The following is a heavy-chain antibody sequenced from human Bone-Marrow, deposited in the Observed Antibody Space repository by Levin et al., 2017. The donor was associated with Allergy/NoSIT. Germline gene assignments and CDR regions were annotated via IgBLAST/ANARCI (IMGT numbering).Heavy chain of an antibody. V-gene: IGHV3-33*01. D-gene: IGHD3-10*01. Sequence: GGSLRLSCAASGFTFSSYGMHWVRQAPGKGLEWVAVIWYDGSNKYYADSVKGRFTISRDNSKNTLYLQMNSLRAEDTAVYYCARGYYGSGSIFPENDAFDIWGQGTMVTVSS. CDR2: IWYDGSNK. J-gene: IGHJ3*02. CDR3: ARGYYGSGSIFPENDAFDI. CDR1: GFTFSSYG.